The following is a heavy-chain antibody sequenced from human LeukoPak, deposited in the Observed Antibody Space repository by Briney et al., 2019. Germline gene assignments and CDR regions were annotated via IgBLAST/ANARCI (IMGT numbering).Heavy chain of an antibody. D-gene: IGHD3-22*01. CDR3: ARRAGDYSHPYDY. J-gene: IGHJ4*02. V-gene: IGHV3-53*01. Sequence: GGSLRLSCAASGLTVSSNCMSWVRQAPGKGLEWVSFVYSGGSTYYTDSVKGRFTISRDNSKNTLYLQMNSLRAEDTAVYYCARRAGDYSHPYDYWGQGILVTVSS. CDR2: VYSGGST. CDR1: GLTVSSNC.